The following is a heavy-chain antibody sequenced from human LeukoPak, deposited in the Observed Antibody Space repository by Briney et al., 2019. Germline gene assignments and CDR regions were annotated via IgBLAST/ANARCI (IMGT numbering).Heavy chain of an antibody. Sequence: ASVKVSCKASGYTFTGYYMHWVRQAPGQGLGWMGRINPNSGGTNYAQKFQGRVTMTRDTSISTAYMELSRLRSDDTAVYYCARDFPGIAVAGTLPDYWGQGTLVTVSS. D-gene: IGHD6-19*01. V-gene: IGHV1-2*06. CDR2: INPNSGGT. CDR1: GYTFTGYY. CDR3: ARDFPGIAVAGTLPDY. J-gene: IGHJ4*02.